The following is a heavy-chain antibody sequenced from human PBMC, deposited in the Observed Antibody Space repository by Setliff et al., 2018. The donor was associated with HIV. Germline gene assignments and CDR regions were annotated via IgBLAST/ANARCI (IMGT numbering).Heavy chain of an antibody. Sequence: SDTLSLTCTVSAGSIRSSTYYWAWIRQPPGKGLEWIGTIYYSGSTYYNPSLKSRATISVDTSKNQFSPKLSSVTAADTAVYYCIIAYSSGWLAPMGFDSWGQGTLVTVSS. J-gene: IGHJ4*02. V-gene: IGHV4-39*01. D-gene: IGHD6-19*01. CDR1: AGSIRSSTYY. CDR3: IIAYSSGWLAPMGFDS. CDR2: IYYSGST.